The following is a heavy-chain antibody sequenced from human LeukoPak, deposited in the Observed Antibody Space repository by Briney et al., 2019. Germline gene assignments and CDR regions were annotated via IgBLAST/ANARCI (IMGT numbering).Heavy chain of an antibody. Sequence: PGGSLRPSCAASGFTFSDHYMDWVRQAPGKGLEWVSYITNGGSTIHHADSVKGRFTISRDNAKKTLYLQMNSLRAEDTAVYYCARSIGLTGGGVDVWGQGTTVTVSS. CDR1: GFTFSDHY. D-gene: IGHD3-9*01. CDR2: ITNGGSTI. CDR3: ARSIGLTGGGVDV. J-gene: IGHJ6*02. V-gene: IGHV3-11*01.